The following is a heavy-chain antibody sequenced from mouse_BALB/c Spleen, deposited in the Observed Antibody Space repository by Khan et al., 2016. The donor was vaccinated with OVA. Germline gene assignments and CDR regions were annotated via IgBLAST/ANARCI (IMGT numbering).Heavy chain of an antibody. J-gene: IGHJ4*01. V-gene: IGHV3-2*02. CDR2: ISYSGST. D-gene: IGHD1-1*01. CDR1: GYSITSNYA. Sequence: EVQLVESGHGLVKPSQSLSLTCTVTGYSITSNYAWNGIRQFPGKKLEWMGYISYSGSTNYNQSLKSLISCTLVTSTNQFFLPLKSIATADTASYYSAISNSYVYALFYWVRSSSLTVAS. CDR3: AISNSYVYALFY.